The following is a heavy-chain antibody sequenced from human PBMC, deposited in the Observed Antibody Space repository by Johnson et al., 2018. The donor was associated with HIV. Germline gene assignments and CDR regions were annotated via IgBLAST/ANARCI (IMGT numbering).Heavy chain of an antibody. CDR2: ISWNSGNI. CDR3: AGGITMKPPTAFDI. J-gene: IGHJ3*02. Sequence: QMLLVESGGGLVQPGGSLRLSCAASGFTFSSYYMSWIRQAPGKGLEWVSGISWNSGNIGYADSVKGRFTISRDNAKNSLYLQMNSLRAEDTAVYYCAGGITMKPPTAFDIWGQGTVVTVS. CDR1: GFTFSSYY. V-gene: IGHV3-11*04. D-gene: IGHD3-22*01.